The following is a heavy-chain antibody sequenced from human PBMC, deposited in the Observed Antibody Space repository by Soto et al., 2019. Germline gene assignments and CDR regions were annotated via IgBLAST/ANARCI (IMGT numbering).Heavy chain of an antibody. D-gene: IGHD6-13*01. CDR3: ARGGYLLVNWFDH. J-gene: IGHJ5*02. CDR1: GYTLTGYY. Sequence: QVQLVQSGAEVKKPGASVKVSCKASGYTLTGYYMHWVRQAPGQGLEWLGWINPNTGVTKYAHDFQGRVTMTRDTSISTTYMELSRLRSDDTAVYYCARGGYLLVNWFDHWGQGTLVTVSS. V-gene: IGHV1-2*07. CDR2: INPNTGVT.